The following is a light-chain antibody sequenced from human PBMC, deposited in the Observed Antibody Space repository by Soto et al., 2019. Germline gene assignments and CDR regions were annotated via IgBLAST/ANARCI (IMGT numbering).Light chain of an antibody. CDR1: QTISSW. J-gene: IGKJ1*01. CDR2: KAS. CDR3: KNYNSYSEA. V-gene: IGKV1-5*03. Sequence: DIQMTQAPSTLCGSVGDRVTITCRASQTISSWLDWYQQKPGKDPKLLIYKASTLKSGVPSRFSGSGSGTEFTLTIRSLQPDDFATYYCKNYNSYSEAFGHGT.